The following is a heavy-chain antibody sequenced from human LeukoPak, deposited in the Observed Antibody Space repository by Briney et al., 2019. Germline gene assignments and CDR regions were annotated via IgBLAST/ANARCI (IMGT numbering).Heavy chain of an antibody. CDR3: ARVLLTGTMLANFDY. V-gene: IGHV3-21*05. J-gene: IGHJ4*02. CDR1: GFTFSSYS. D-gene: IGHD1-1*01. CDR2: ISSSSSYI. Sequence: GGSLRLSCAASGFTFSSYSMNWVRQAPGKGLEWVSYISSSSSYIYYADSVKGRFTISRDNAKNSLYLQMNSLRAEDTAVYYCARVLLTGTMLANFDYWGQGTLVTVSS.